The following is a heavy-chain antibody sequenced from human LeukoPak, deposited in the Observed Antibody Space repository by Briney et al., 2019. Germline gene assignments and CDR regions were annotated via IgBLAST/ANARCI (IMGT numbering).Heavy chain of an antibody. V-gene: IGHV3-21*01. CDR1: GFTVSSNY. J-gene: IGHJ4*02. Sequence: GGSLRLSCAASGFTVSSNYMSWVRQAPGKGLEWVSYISSSSSYIYYADSVKGRFTISRDNAKNSLHLQMNSLRAEDTAVYYCARKLWFGEPCCYFDYWGQGTLVTVSS. CDR3: ARKLWFGEPCCYFDY. D-gene: IGHD3-10*01. CDR2: ISSSSSYI.